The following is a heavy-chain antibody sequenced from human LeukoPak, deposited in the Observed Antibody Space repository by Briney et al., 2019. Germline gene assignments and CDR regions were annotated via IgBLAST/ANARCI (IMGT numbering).Heavy chain of an antibody. J-gene: IGHJ6*03. CDR3: ARDPYYDILDYYMDV. CDR2: IRYDGSNK. D-gene: IGHD3-9*01. Sequence: PGGSLRLSCAASGFTFSSYGMHWVRQAPGKGLEWVAFIRYDGSNKYYADSVKGRFTISRDNAKNTLYLQMNSLRAEDTAVYYCARDPYYDILDYYMDVWGKGTTVTVSS. CDR1: GFTFSSYG. V-gene: IGHV3-30*02.